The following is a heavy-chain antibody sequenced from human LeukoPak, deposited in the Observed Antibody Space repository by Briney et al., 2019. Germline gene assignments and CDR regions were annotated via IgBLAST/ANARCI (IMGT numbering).Heavy chain of an antibody. CDR3: ARQNPYYSDTTGLY. CDR1: VGSISRSIYY. Sequence: SETLSLTCTVSVGSISRSIYYWGGIRQPPGRGLEWIGSIYYSGSTYDNPSLQRRVTISVDTSKNQFSLKLSSVTAADTAVYYCARQNPYYSDTTGLYWGQGTLVTVSS. D-gene: IGHD3-22*01. J-gene: IGHJ4*02. V-gene: IGHV4-39*01. CDR2: IYYSGST.